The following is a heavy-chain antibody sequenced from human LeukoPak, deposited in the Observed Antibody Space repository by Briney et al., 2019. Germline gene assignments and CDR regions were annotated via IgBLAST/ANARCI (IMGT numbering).Heavy chain of an antibody. D-gene: IGHD6-19*01. Sequence: PSETLSLTCAVYGGSFSGYYWSWIRQPPGKGLEWIGEINHSGSTNYNPSLKSRVTISVDMSKNQFSLKLSSVTAADTAVYYCARAEAVAGDFDYWGQGTLVTVSS. J-gene: IGHJ4*02. CDR3: ARAEAVAGDFDY. CDR2: INHSGST. CDR1: GGSFSGYY. V-gene: IGHV4-34*01.